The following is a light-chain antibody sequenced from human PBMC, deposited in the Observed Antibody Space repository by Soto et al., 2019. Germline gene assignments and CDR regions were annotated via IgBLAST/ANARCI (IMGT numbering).Light chain of an antibody. V-gene: IGKV3-20*01. Sequence: EFVLTQSPGTLSLSPGERATLSCRASPSTSSNYLAWYQQKPGQAPRLLIYAASSRATGTPDRFSGSGSGTDFTLTISRLEPEDFAVYYCQQYGTSPGITFGQGTRLEIK. J-gene: IGKJ5*01. CDR3: QQYGTSPGIT. CDR1: PSTSSNY. CDR2: AAS.